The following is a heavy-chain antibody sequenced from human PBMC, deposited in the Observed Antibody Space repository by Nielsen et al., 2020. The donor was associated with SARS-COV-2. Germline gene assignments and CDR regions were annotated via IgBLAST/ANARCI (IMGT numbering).Heavy chain of an antibody. D-gene: IGHD7-27*01. V-gene: IGHV3-48*01. Sequence: GGFLRLSCVASGFSFNTYSMNWVRQAPGKGLEWVSYISGGSATIYYADSVKGRFTISRDNSKNTLYLQINSLRAEDTAVYYCARGNGWGSYFDYWGQGTLVTVSS. CDR3: ARGNGWGSYFDY. CDR2: ISGGSATI. CDR1: GFSFNTYS. J-gene: IGHJ4*02.